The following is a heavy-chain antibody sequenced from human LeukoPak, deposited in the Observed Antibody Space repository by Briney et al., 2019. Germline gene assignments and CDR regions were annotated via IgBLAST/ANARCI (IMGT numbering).Heavy chain of an antibody. J-gene: IGHJ5*02. V-gene: IGHV3-11*01. CDR2: ISHTGNSI. CDR3: ARARDSASGWFDP. Sequence: GGSLRLSCAASGFTFTDYYMNWIRQAPGKGPEWVSYISHTGNSIRYADSVKGRFTISRDNAKNSVSLQMNSLRAEDTAVYYCARARDSASGWFDPWGQGTLVTVSS. CDR1: GFTFTDYY.